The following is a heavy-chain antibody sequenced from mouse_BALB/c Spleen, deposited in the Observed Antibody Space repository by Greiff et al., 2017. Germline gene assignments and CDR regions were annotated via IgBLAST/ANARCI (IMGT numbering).Heavy chain of an antibody. CDR3: ARSGGYDGFDY. D-gene: IGHD2-2*01. Sequence: EVKLMESGPGLVKPSQSLSLTCTVTGYSITSDYAWNWIRQFPGNKLEWMGYISYSGSTSYNPSLKSRISITRDTSKNQFFLQLNSVTTEDTATYYCARSGGYDGFDYWGQGTTLTVSS. J-gene: IGHJ2*01. V-gene: IGHV3-2*02. CDR1: GYSITSDYA. CDR2: ISYSGST.